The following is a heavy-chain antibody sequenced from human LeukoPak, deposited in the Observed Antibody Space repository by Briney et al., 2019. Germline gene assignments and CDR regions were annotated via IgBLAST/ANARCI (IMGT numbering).Heavy chain of an antibody. V-gene: IGHV3-21*01. D-gene: IGHD6-13*01. J-gene: IGHJ4*02. CDR1: GFTFSSYS. CDR3: ARASSSWLDY. CDR2: ISSSSSYI. Sequence: GGSLRLSCAASGFTFSSYSMYWVRQAPGKGLEWVSSISSSSSYIYYADSVKGRFTISRDNAKNSLYLQMNSLRAEDTAVYYCARASSSWLDYWGKGTLVTVSS.